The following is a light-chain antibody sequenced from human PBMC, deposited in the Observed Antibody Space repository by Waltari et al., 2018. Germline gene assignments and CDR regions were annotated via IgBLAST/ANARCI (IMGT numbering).Light chain of an antibody. CDR1: TSNVVVLTY. V-gene: IGLV2-8*01. Sequence: QSALTQPPSASGSPGQSFTTPSTGPTSNVVVLTYFSWYQQHPGKAPKLIIFEVNKWPSGVPDRFSGSKSGNTASLTVSGLQTEDEADYYCASFVGSDNWVFGGGTKLTVL. J-gene: IGLJ3*02. CDR3: ASFVGSDNWV. CDR2: EVN.